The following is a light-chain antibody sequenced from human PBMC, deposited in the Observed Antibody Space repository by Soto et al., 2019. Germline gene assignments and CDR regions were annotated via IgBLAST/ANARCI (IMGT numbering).Light chain of an antibody. V-gene: IGLV1-44*01. CDR1: SSNIGSNT. CDR3: AAWDDSLNGWV. J-gene: IGLJ3*02. Sequence: QPVLTQPPSASGTPGQRVTISCSGSSSNIGSNTVNWYQHLPGTAPKLLTYNNRQRPSGVPDRFSGSKSGTSASLAISGLQSEDEADYYCAAWDDSLNGWVFGGGTKLTV. CDR2: NNR.